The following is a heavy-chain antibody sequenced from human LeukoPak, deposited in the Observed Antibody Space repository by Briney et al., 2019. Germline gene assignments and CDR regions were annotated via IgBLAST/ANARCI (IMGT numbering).Heavy chain of an antibody. CDR3: ARGTDTQGVATAHFDF. Sequence: PSETLSLTCTVSGGSFSGYYWSWIRQPPGKGLEWIGYISYSGTTNYNPSLKSRVTISVDPSKNRLSLKMTSVTAADTAVYFCARGTDTQGVATAHFDFWGQGALVTVSS. D-gene: IGHD4-23*01. J-gene: IGHJ4*02. CDR2: ISYSGTT. V-gene: IGHV4-59*08. CDR1: GGSFSGYY.